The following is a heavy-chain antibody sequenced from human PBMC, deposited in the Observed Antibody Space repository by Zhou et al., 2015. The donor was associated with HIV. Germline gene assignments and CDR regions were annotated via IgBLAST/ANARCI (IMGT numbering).Heavy chain of an antibody. CDR3: ARGRGGSFSEFDAFDI. CDR2: ISASNGDT. J-gene: IGHJ3*02. Sequence: QVQLVQSGGDVKKPGASVKVSCKASGYTFTSFGMSWVRQAPGQGLEWMGWISASNGDTYYAKKLQGRVTMTTETSTSTAFMELRSLRSDDTAVYYCARGRGGSFSEFDAFDIWGQGTLVTVSS. V-gene: IGHV1-18*04. CDR1: GYTFTSFG. D-gene: IGHD1-26*01.